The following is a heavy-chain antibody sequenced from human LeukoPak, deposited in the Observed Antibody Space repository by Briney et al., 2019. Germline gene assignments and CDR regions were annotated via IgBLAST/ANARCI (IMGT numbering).Heavy chain of an antibody. CDR1: GFTFSAYG. J-gene: IGHJ4*02. D-gene: IGHD2-15*01. CDR3: AKDRRDIVVVVAATATDY. CDR2: ISGSGGST. V-gene: IGHV3-23*01. Sequence: GGSLRLSCVASGFTFSAYGMNWVRQAPGKGLEWVSGISGSGGSTYYADSVKGRFTISRDNSKNTLYLQMNSLRAEDTAVYYCAKDRRDIVVVVAATATDYWGQGTLVTVSS.